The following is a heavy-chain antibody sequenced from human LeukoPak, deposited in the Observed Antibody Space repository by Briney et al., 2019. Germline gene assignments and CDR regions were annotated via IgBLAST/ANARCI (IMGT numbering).Heavy chain of an antibody. D-gene: IGHD6-19*01. CDR2: TYFRSKWYN. J-gene: IGHJ3*02. CDR3: ARARDRYSSGWTDAFDI. CDR1: GDSVSSNSAA. V-gene: IGHV6-1*01. Sequence: SQTLSLTCAISGDSVSSNSAAWNWIRQSPSRGLEWLGRTYFRSKWYNDYAVSVKSRITINPDTSKNQFSLQLNSVTPEDTAVYYCARARDRYSSGWTDAFDIWGQGTMVTVSS.